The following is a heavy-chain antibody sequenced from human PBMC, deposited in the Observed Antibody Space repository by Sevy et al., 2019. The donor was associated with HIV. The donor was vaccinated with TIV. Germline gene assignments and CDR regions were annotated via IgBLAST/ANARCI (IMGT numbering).Heavy chain of an antibody. Sequence: GGSLRLSCTASGFTFGDYAMSWFRQAPGKGLEWVGFIRSKAYGGTTEYAASVKGRSTISRDDSKSIAYLQMNSLKTEDTAVYYCTRIRITMIVVVRDAFDIWGQGTMVTVSS. J-gene: IGHJ3*02. CDR2: IRSKAYGGTT. CDR3: TRIRITMIVVVRDAFDI. V-gene: IGHV3-49*03. CDR1: GFTFGDYA. D-gene: IGHD3-22*01.